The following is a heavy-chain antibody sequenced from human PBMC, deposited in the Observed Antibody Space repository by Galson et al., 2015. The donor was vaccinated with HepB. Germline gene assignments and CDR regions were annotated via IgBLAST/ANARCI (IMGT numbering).Heavy chain of an antibody. Sequence: SLRLSCAASGFTFSSYGMHWVRQAPGKGLEWVAVIWYDGSNKYYADSVKGRFTISRDNSKNTLYLQMNSLRAEDTAVYYCARDFKRYSSGWYPSDYWGQGTLVTVSS. CDR2: IWYDGSNK. D-gene: IGHD6-19*01. CDR1: GFTFSSYG. V-gene: IGHV3-33*08. J-gene: IGHJ4*02. CDR3: ARDFKRYSSGWYPSDY.